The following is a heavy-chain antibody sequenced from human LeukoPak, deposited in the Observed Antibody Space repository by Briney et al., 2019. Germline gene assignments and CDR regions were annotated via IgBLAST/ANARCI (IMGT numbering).Heavy chain of an antibody. CDR1: GFTFSSYS. CDR2: ISSSSSTI. CDR3: ARAWYSWGYYFDY. Sequence: QPGGSLRLSCAASGFTFSSYSMNWVRQAPGKGLEGVSYISSSSSTIFYADSVKGRFTISRDNAKNSLYLQMHSLRDEDTAVYYCARAWYSWGYYFDYWGQGTLVTVSS. V-gene: IGHV3-48*02. J-gene: IGHJ4*02. D-gene: IGHD1-26*01.